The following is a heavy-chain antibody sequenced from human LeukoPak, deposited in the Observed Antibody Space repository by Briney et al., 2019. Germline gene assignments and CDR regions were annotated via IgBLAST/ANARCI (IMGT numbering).Heavy chain of an antibody. CDR2: IYTSGST. Sequence: SETLSLTCTVSGGSIISGSYYWSWIRQPAGKGLEWIGLIYTSGSTNYNPSLKSRVTISVDTSKNQFSLKLSSVTAADTAVYYCARWAFRPPGWGFDYWGQGTLVTVSS. CDR1: GGSIISGSYY. J-gene: IGHJ4*02. CDR3: ARWAFRPPGWGFDY. V-gene: IGHV4-61*02. D-gene: IGHD3-16*01.